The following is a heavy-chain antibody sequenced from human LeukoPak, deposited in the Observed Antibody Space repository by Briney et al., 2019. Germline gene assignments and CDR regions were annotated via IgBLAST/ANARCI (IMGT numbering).Heavy chain of an antibody. J-gene: IGHJ4*02. V-gene: IGHV3-15*01. CDR1: GFTFSNAW. Sequence: PGGSLRLSRVASGFTFSNAWMSWVRQAPGKGLEWVGRIKSKTDGGTTDYAAPVKSRITFSRDDSKNTLYLRMNSLNTEDTAVYYCTTGPPNGGVFDYWGQGTLVTVSS. CDR2: IKSKTDGGTT. D-gene: IGHD2-8*01. CDR3: TTGPPNGGVFDY.